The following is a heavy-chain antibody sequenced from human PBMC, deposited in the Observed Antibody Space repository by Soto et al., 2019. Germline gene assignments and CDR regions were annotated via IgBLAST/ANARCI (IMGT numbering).Heavy chain of an antibody. J-gene: IGHJ6*03. CDR1: GYTFTSYY. V-gene: IGHV1-46*03. D-gene: IGHD6-13*01. Sequence: ASVKVSCKASGYTFTSYYMHWVRQAPGQGLEWMGIINPRGGSTSYAQKFQGRVTMTRDKSTSTVYMELSSLRSEDTAVYYCARDYMSGVQELGYYYYYMDVWGKGTTVTVSS. CDR3: ARDYMSGVQELGYYYYYMDV. CDR2: INPRGGST.